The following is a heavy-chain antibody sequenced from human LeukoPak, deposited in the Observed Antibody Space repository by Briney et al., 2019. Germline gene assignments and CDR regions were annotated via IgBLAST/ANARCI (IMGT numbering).Heavy chain of an antibody. J-gene: IGHJ4*02. CDR2: ISGGGGNT. CDR1: GFTFSSYA. CDR3: ARATGGCDF. D-gene: IGHD2-15*01. V-gene: IGHV3-23*01. Sequence: TGGSLRLSCAVSGFTFSSYAMTWVRQAPGKGLEWVSAISGGGGNTYYTDSVKGRFAISRDSSKNTVYLQMNSLRVDDTAVYYCARATGGCDFWGQGILVTVSS.